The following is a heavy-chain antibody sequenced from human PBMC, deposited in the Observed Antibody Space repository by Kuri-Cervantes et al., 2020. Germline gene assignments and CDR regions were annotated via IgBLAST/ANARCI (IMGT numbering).Heavy chain of an antibody. CDR3: ARDYYDFWSGYLETQNWYFDL. D-gene: IGHD3-3*01. J-gene: IGHJ2*01. V-gene: IGHV3-48*01. CDR2: ISSSSSTI. CDR1: GFTFSSYS. Sequence: GESLKISCAASGFTFSSYSMNWVRQAPGKGLEWVSYISSSSSTIYYADSVKGRFTISRDNAKNSLYLQMNSLRAEDTAVYYCARDYYDFWSGYLETQNWYFDLWGRGTLVTVSS.